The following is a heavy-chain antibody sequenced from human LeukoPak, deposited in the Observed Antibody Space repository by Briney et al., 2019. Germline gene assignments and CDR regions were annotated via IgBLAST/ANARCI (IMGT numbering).Heavy chain of an antibody. J-gene: IGHJ5*02. Sequence: SETLSLTCAVSGYSISSGYYWGWIRQPPGKGLEWIGSIYHSGSTYYNPSLKSRVTISVDTSKNQFSLKLSSVTAADTAVYYCARRGLQYNWFDPWGQGTLVTVSP. CDR2: IYHSGST. D-gene: IGHD4-11*01. CDR1: GYSISSGYY. CDR3: ARRGLQYNWFDP. V-gene: IGHV4-38-2*01.